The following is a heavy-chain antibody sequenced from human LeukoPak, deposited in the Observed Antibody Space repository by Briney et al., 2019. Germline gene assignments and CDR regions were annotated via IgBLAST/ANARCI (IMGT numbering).Heavy chain of an antibody. J-gene: IGHJ4*02. Sequence: GGSLRLSCAASGFTFSSYWMSWVRQAPGKGLEWVANIKQDGSEKYYVDSVKGRFTISRDNAKNSLYLQMNSLRAEDTAVYYCAKSLTGTTYAAFDYWGQGTLVTVSS. CDR2: IKQDGSEK. CDR3: AKSLTGTTYAAFDY. D-gene: IGHD1-7*01. CDR1: GFTFSSYW. V-gene: IGHV3-7*03.